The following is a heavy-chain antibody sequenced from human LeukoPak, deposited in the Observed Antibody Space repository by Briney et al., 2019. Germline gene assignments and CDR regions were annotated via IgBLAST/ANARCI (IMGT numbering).Heavy chain of an antibody. D-gene: IGHD1-26*01. J-gene: IGHJ6*02. Sequence: GGSLRLSCAGSGFTFSSHWMSWVRQSPGKGPEWVAHIKEDGSEKYYVDSVKGRFTVSRDNAKNSLYLQMNSLTADDTAVYYCAREKWERHHCGVDVWGQGTTVTVSS. CDR1: GFTFSSHW. V-gene: IGHV3-7*01. CDR2: IKEDGSEK. CDR3: AREKWERHHCGVDV.